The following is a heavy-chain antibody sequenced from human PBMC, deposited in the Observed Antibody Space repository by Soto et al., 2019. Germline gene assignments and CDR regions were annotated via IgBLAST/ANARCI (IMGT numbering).Heavy chain of an antibody. V-gene: IGHV4-34*08. Sequence: SETLSLTCAVYGGTFSGYFWTWVRQPPGKGLEWIGEIEHNGNNNINPSLKSRVIMSVDASKNQISLTLTSVTAADTAVYYCARDFRYFPYWGQGTLVTVSS. J-gene: IGHJ4*02. CDR2: IEHNGNN. CDR3: ARDFRYFPY. D-gene: IGHD3-10*01. CDR1: GGTFSGYF.